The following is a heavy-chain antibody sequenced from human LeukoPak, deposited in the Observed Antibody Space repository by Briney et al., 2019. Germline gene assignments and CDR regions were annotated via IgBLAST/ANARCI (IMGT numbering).Heavy chain of an antibody. CDR2: INHSGST. D-gene: IGHD3-22*01. J-gene: IGHJ4*02. V-gene: IGHV4-34*01. CDR3: ARGFRAYYYDSSGSKGY. CDR1: GGSFGGYY. Sequence: PSETLSLTCAVYGGSFGGYYWSWIRQPPGKGLEWIGEINHSGSTNYNPSLKSRVTISVDTSKNQFSLKLSSVTAADTAVYYCARGFRAYYYDSSGSKGYWGQGTLVTVSS.